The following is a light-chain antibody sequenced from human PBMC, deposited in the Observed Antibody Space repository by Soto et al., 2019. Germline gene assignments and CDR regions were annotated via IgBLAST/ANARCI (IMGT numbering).Light chain of an antibody. CDR2: KAS. Sequence: TQTPSTPSASVGDRVTINSRASQSISSWLAWYQQKPGKAPKLLIYKASSLESGVPSRFSGSGSGTEFTLTISSLQPDDFATYYCQQYNSYSPTFGQGTKV. CDR3: QQYNSYSPT. J-gene: IGKJ1*01. V-gene: IGKV1-5*03. CDR1: QSISSW.